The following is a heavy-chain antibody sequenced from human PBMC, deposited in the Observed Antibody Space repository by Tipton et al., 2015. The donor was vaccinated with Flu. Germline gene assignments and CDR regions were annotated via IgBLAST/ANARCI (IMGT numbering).Heavy chain of an antibody. J-gene: IGHJ6*02. D-gene: IGHD2-2*01. CDR1: GFSFDDYP. V-gene: IGHV3-9*01. CDR3: AKDRIPSSSMDYYYYSGMDV. CDR2: INWNGNSV. Sequence: SLRLSCAAPGFSFDDYPLHWVRQVPGKGLEWVSGINWNGNSVGYADSVKGRFTISRDNAKNSLYLQMNSLRPEDTALYYCAKDRIPSSSMDYYYYSGMDVWGQGTTVTVSS.